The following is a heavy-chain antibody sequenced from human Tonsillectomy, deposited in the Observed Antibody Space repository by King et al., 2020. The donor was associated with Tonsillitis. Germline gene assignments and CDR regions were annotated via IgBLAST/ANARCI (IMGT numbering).Heavy chain of an antibody. J-gene: IGHJ6*02. V-gene: IGHV1-46*01. CDR3: ATDSVVVVAYYYYGMYV. Sequence: VQLVESGAEVKKPGASVKVSCKASGYTFTSYYMHWVRQAPGQGLEWMGIINPSGGSTSYAQKFQGRVTMTRDTSTSTVYMELSSLRSEDTAVYYCATDSVVVVAYYYYGMYVWGQGTTVTVSS. D-gene: IGHD2-15*01. CDR1: GYTFTSYY. CDR2: INPSGGST.